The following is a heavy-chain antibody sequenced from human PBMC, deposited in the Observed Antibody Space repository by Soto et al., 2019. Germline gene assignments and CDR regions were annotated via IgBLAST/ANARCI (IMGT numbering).Heavy chain of an antibody. D-gene: IGHD3-16*01. CDR1: GFTFSRYW. CDR2: IKQDGSEK. J-gene: IGHJ4*02. V-gene: IGHV3-7*04. CDR3: ARDGLGN. Sequence: EVQLVESGGGLVQPGGSLRLSCAASGFTFSRYWMSWVRQAPGKGLEWVANIKQDGSEKYYVDSVKGRFTISRDNAKNSLYLQMNSLRAEDTAVYYCARDGLGNWGQGTLVTVSS.